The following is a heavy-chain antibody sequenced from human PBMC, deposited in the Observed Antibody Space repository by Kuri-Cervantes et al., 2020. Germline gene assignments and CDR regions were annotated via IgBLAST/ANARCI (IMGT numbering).Heavy chain of an antibody. CDR3: ARRGSSGDYFDF. CDR1: GYSISSGYY. V-gene: IGHV4-38-2*01. D-gene: IGHD3-10*01. Sequence: SETLSLTCAVSGYSISSGYYWGWIRQPPGKGLEWIGSIYHSGSTYYNPSLKSRVTISVDTSKNQFPLKLSSVTAADTAVYYCARRGSSGDYFDFWGQGTLVTVSS. CDR2: IYHSGST. J-gene: IGHJ4*02.